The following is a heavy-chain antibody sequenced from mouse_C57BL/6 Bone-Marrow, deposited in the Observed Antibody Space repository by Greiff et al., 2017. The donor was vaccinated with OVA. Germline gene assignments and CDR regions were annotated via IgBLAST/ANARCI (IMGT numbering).Heavy chain of an antibody. D-gene: IGHD2-5*01. V-gene: IGHV1-72*01. CDR3: ARTYYSNPWYFDV. Sequence: QQSCKASGYTFTSYWMHWVKQRPGRGLEWIGRIDPNSGGTKYNEKFKSKATLTVDKPSSTAYMQLSSLTSEDSAVYYCARTYYSNPWYFDVWGTGTTVTVSS. J-gene: IGHJ1*03. CDR1: GYTFTSYW. CDR2: IDPNSGGT.